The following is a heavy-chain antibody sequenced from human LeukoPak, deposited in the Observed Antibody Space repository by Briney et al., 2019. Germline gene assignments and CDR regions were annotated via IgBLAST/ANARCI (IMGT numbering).Heavy chain of an antibody. J-gene: IGHJ4*02. D-gene: IGHD3-10*01. CDR2: ISYDGSNK. CDR3: ARGVSYDY. V-gene: IGHV3-30*03. CDR1: GFTFSNAW. Sequence: GGSLRLSCAASGFTFSNAWMSWVRQAPGKGLEWVAVISYDGSNKYYADSVKGRFTISRDNSKNTLYLQMNSLRAEDTAVYYCARGVSYDYWGQGTLVTVSS.